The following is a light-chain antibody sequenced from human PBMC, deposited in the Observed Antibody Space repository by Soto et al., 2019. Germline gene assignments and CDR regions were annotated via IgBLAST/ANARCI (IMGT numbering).Light chain of an antibody. CDR2: GTS. J-gene: IGKJ4*01. CDR3: QQYHISPFT. CDR1: QSVSSSY. V-gene: IGKV3-20*01. Sequence: EIVLTQSPGTLSLSPGARAALSCRASQSVSSSYLAWYQQKPGQAPRLLIYGTSNRATGIPDRFSGSGFGTDFTLTISRLEPEDFAVYYCQQYHISPFTFGGGTKVEIK.